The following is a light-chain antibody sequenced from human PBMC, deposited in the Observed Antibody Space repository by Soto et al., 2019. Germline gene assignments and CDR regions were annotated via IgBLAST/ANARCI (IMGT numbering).Light chain of an antibody. CDR2: YDS. Sequence: SYDLTRPPSVSVAPGKTARITCGGNNIGSKSVHWYQQKPGQAPVLVIYYDSDRPSGIPERFSGSNSGNTATLTISRVEAGDEADYYCQVWDSSSDHPYVVFGGGTKLTVL. CDR1: NIGSKS. V-gene: IGLV3-21*04. J-gene: IGLJ2*01. CDR3: QVWDSSSDHPYVV.